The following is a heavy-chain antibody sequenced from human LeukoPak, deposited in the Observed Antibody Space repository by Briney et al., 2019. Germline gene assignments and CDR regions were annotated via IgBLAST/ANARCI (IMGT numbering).Heavy chain of an antibody. V-gene: IGHV4-34*01. D-gene: IGHD6-13*01. CDR3: ARRNGSRWYNNRFDP. Sequence: PSETLSLTCAAFGGSFSDYYWHWIRQPQGKGLEWIGEINHSGRSNYNPSLKSRVTILVDTSKNQFSLNLSSVTAADTAVYYCARRNGSRWYNNRFDPWGQGTLVTVSS. CDR2: INHSGRS. CDR1: GGSFSDYY. J-gene: IGHJ5*02.